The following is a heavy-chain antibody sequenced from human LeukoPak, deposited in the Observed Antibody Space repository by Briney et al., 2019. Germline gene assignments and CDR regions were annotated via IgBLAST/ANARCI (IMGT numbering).Heavy chain of an antibody. CDR1: GFTFSGYE. CDR3: ARALDY. CDR2: ISSSGTTT. J-gene: IGHJ4*02. Sequence: PGGSLRLSCAASGFTFSGYEMNWVRQAPGKGLEWLSSISSSGTTTYYADSVKGRFTISRDNAKNSLYLQMNSLRAEDTAVCYCARALDYWGQGTLVTVSS. V-gene: IGHV3-48*03.